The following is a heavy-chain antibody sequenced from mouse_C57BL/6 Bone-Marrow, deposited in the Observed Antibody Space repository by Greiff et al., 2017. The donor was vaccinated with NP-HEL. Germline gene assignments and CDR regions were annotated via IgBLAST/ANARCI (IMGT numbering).Heavy chain of an antibody. CDR2: IDPNSGGT. CDR3: ARRDSSGYLYYFDY. J-gene: IGHJ2*01. V-gene: IGHV1-72*01. D-gene: IGHD3-2*02. Sequence: QVQLKQPGAELVKPGASVKLSCKASGYTFTSYWMHWVKQRPGRGLEWIGRIDPNSGGTKYNEKFKSKATLTVDKPSSTAYMQLSSLTSEDSAVYYCARRDSSGYLYYFDYWGQGTTLTVSS. CDR1: GYTFTSYW.